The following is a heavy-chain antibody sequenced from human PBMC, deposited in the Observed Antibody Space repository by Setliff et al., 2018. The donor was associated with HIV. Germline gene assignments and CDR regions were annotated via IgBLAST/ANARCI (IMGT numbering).Heavy chain of an antibody. V-gene: IGHV4-38-2*02. J-gene: IGHJ4*02. CDR1: GYSISSGYY. D-gene: IGHD3-22*01. CDR2: IYHSGST. Sequence: SETLSLTCTVSGYSISSGYYWGWIRQPPGKGLEWIGSIYHSGSTYYNPSLKSRVTISVDTSKNQFSLKLSSVTAADTSVFYCARLTTTYYYDSSAYYHPVWGQGTLVTVSS. CDR3: ARLTTTYYYDSSAYYHPV.